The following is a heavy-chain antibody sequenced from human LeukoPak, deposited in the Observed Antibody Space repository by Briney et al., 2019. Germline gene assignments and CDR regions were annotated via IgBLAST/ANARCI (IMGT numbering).Heavy chain of an antibody. CDR2: IYTSGST. V-gene: IGHV4-61*02. CDR1: GGSISSGSYY. D-gene: IGHD2/OR15-2a*01. J-gene: IGHJ3*02. CDR3: ARSNIGHDAFHI. Sequence: SETLSLTCSVSGGSISSGSYYWSWIRQPAGRGLEWIGRIYTSGSTNYNPSLKSRVTISVDTSKNQFSLKLSSVTAADTAVYYCARSNIGHDAFHIWGQGTMVTVSS.